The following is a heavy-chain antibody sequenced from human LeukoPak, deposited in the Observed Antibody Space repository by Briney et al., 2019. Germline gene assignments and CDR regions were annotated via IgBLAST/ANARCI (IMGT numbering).Heavy chain of an antibody. CDR2: IRASSGST. D-gene: IGHD3-9*01. CDR3: AKAEGYDILTGLDY. J-gene: IGHJ4*02. Sequence: RGSLRLSCASSGFTFSTYAMSWVRQAPGKGLEWVSGIRASSGSTNYADSVKGRFTISRDNSKNTQYLQMNSLRTEDTAVYYCAKAEGYDILTGLDYWGQGTLVTV. V-gene: IGHV3-23*01. CDR1: GFTFSTYA.